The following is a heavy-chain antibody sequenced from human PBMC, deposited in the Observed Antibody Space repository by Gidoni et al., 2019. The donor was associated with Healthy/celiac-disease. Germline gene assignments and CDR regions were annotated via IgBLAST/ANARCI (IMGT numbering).Heavy chain of an antibody. CDR3: ARGYGSGSYFRTLNY. V-gene: IGHV4-39*01. Sequence: QLPLQESGPGLVKPSETLSLTCTVPGGSIRSSRYYWGWIRQPPGKGRGWIGSIYYSGSTYYTPSLKGRVTISVDTSKNQFSLKLSSVTAADTAVYYCARGYGSGSYFRTLNYWGQGTLVTVSS. J-gene: IGHJ4*02. CDR1: GGSIRSSRYY. D-gene: IGHD3-10*01. CDR2: IYYSGST.